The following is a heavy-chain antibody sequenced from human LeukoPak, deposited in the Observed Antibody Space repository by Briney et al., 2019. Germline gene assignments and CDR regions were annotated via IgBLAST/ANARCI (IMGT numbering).Heavy chain of an antibody. D-gene: IGHD1-26*01. J-gene: IGHJ4*02. CDR3: AKVPGAPYYFDY. V-gene: IGHV3-23*01. Sequence: GGSLRLSCAASGFAVNNNYMSWVRQAPGKGLEWVSTISGSGGSTYYADSVKGRFTISRDNSKNTLYLQMNSLRAEDTAVYYCAKVPGAPYYFDYWGQGTLVTVSS. CDR1: GFAVNNNY. CDR2: ISGSGGST.